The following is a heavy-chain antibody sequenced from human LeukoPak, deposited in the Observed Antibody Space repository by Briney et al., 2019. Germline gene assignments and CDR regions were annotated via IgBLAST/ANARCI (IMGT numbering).Heavy chain of an antibody. CDR1: GGSFSGYY. CDR2: INHSGST. CDR3: ARGLFRYFDWLPFDY. V-gene: IGHV4-34*01. J-gene: IGHJ4*02. D-gene: IGHD3-9*01. Sequence: SETLSLTCAVYGGSFSGYYWGWIRQPPGKGLEWIGEINHSGSTNYNPSLKSRVTISVDTSKNQFSLKLSSVTAADTAVYYCARGLFRYFDWLPFDYWGQGTLVTVSS.